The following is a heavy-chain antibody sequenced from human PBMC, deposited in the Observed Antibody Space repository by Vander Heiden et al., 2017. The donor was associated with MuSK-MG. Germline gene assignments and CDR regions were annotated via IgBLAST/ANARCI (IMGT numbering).Heavy chain of an antibody. Sequence: QVQLVEAGGGVVQPGRSLRLSCAASGFTFSRYGSPWVRQAPGKGLEWVAVISYDGSNKYYADTVKGRFTISRDNSKNTLYLQMNSLRAEDTAVYYCARTPYYDFWSGYYPYYYYYYMDVWGKGTTVTVSS. CDR1: GFTFSRYG. D-gene: IGHD3-3*01. V-gene: IGHV3-30*03. CDR2: ISYDGSNK. J-gene: IGHJ6*03. CDR3: ARTPYYDFWSGYYPYYYYYYMDV.